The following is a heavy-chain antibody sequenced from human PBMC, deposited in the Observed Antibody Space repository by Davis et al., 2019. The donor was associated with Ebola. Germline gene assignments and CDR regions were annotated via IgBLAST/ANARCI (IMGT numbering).Heavy chain of an antibody. J-gene: IGHJ4*02. D-gene: IGHD6-13*01. CDR1: GYSFTSYW. CDR2: IYSGDSDT. Sequence: GESLKISCKASGYSFTSYWIVWVRQMPGKGLEWMGIIYSGDSDTRYRPSFEGQVTISVDRSISTAYLQWSSLKASDTAMYYCARQESLYGSIDYWGQGTLVTVSS. CDR3: ARQESLYGSIDY. V-gene: IGHV5-51*01.